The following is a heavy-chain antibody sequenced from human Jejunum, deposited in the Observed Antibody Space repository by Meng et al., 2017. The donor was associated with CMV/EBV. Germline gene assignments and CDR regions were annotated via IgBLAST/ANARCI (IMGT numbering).Heavy chain of an antibody. CDR2: ISGTDTST. CDR3: AKTGGGIDY. Sequence: SGAASGCTIWNTGMSWVRQPSGKGVEWVSRISGTDTSTYYADSVKGRFTISRDNSKNMVYLQMNSLRAEDTAVYYCAKTGGGIDYWGQGALVTVSS. CDR1: GCTIWNTG. D-gene: IGHD1-14*01. V-gene: IGHV3-23*01. J-gene: IGHJ4*02.